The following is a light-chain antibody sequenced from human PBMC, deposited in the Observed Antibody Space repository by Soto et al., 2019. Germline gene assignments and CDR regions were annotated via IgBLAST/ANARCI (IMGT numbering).Light chain of an antibody. CDR2: AAS. V-gene: IGKV1-39*01. CDR1: QSVSRF. CDR3: QQSYTVPLT. Sequence: DIQMTQSPSSLSASVGDRITITCRASQSVSRFLNWYQQKPGKAPNLLIYAASNLQSGVPSRISGSGSGTEFTLTISSLQPEDFATYYCQQSYTVPLTFGQGTRLEI. J-gene: IGKJ5*01.